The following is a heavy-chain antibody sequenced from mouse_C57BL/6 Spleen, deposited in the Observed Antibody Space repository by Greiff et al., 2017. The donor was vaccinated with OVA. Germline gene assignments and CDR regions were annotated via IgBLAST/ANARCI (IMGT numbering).Heavy chain of an antibody. CDR1: GYTFTSYW. CDR3: ARGGRGAMDY. Sequence: QVQLKEPGAELVKPGASVKMSCKASGYTFTSYWITWVKQRPGQGLEWIGDIYPGSGSTNYNEKFKSKATLTVDTSSSTAYMQLSSLTSEDSAVYYGARGGRGAMDYWGQGTSVTVSS. V-gene: IGHV1-55*01. CDR2: IYPGSGST. J-gene: IGHJ4*01. D-gene: IGHD1-1*01.